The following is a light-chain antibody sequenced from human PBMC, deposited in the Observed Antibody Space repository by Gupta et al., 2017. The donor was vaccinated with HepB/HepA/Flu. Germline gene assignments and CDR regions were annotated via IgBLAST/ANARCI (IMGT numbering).Light chain of an antibody. CDR3: SSYTSSSTLGLV. CDR1: SSDVGGYNY. V-gene: IGLV2-14*03. J-gene: IGLJ2*01. CDR2: DVS. Sequence: QSALTQPASVSGSPGQSITISCTGTSSDVGGYNYVSWYQQHPGKAPKLMIYDVSNRPSGVSNRFTCSKSGNTASPTISGLQAEDEADYYCSSYTSSSTLGLVFGGGTKLTVL.